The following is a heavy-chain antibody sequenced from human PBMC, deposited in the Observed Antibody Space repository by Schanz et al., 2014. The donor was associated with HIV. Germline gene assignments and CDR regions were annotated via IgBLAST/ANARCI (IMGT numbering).Heavy chain of an antibody. CDR1: RFNFTTFG. Sequence: QLQLVESGGGAIQPGRSLRLSCAASRFNFTTFGMHWVRQAPGKGLECVASMSYDGRNEHYVDSVKGRFTISRANSKNTLNLQMNSLRGDDTGVYFCVRDLEKKIFGGYYHRYGMDVWGQGTTVIVSS. CDR3: VRDLEKKIFGGYYHRYGMDV. CDR2: MSYDGRNE. V-gene: IGHV3-33*01. J-gene: IGHJ6*02. D-gene: IGHD3-3*01.